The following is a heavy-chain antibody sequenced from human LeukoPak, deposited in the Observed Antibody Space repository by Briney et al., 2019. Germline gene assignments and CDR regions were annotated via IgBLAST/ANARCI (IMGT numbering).Heavy chain of an antibody. D-gene: IGHD3-10*01. CDR3: AKAERYRWYYGSSYYFDY. CDR1: GFTFDDYA. CDR2: ISWNSGSI. V-gene: IGHV3-9*01. Sequence: GGSLRLSCAASGFTFDDYAMHWVRQAPGKGLEWVSGISWNSGSIGYADSVKGRFTISRDNAKNSLYLQMNSLRAEDTALYYCAKAERYRWYYGSSYYFDYWGQGTLVTVSS. J-gene: IGHJ4*02.